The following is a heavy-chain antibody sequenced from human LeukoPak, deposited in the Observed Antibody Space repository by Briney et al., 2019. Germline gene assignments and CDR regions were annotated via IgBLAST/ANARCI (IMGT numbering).Heavy chain of an antibody. J-gene: IGHJ2*01. Sequence: VASVKVSCKVSGYTLTELSMHWVRQAPGKGLEWMGGFDPGDGETIYAQKFQGRVTMTEDTSTDTAYMELSSLRSEDTAVYYCATTRGGGWYFDLWGRGTLVTVSS. CDR1: GYTLTELS. V-gene: IGHV1-24*01. D-gene: IGHD2-15*01. CDR2: FDPGDGET. CDR3: ATTRGGGWYFDL.